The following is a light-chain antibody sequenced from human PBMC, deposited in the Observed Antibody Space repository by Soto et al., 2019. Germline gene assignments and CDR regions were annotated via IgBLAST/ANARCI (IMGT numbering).Light chain of an antibody. J-gene: IGLJ1*01. CDR1: SSDVGGYNY. CDR2: DVS. Sequence: QSALTQPASVSGSPGQSITISGTGTSSDVGGYNYVSWYQQHPGKAPKLMIYDVSNRPSGVSNRFSGSKSGDTASLTISGLQAEDEADYYCSSYSSISAYVFGIGPKVTVL. V-gene: IGLV2-14*01. CDR3: SSYSSISAYV.